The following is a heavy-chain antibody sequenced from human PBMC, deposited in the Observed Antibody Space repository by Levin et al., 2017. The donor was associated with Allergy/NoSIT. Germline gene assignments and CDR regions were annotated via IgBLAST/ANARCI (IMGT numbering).Heavy chain of an antibody. CDR2: IKLDGSEK. CDR3: VRSGGWAGSSYYYMDF. V-gene: IGHV3-7*04. CDR1: GFTLSYYW. J-gene: IGHJ6*03. D-gene: IGHD6-19*01. Sequence: PGGSLRLSCEVSGFTLSYYWMSWVRQAPGKGLEWVANIKLDGSEKNYVDSVKGRFTISRDNAKNSLYLQMNNLRADDTAVYYCVRSGGWAGSSYYYMDFWGNGTTVTVSS.